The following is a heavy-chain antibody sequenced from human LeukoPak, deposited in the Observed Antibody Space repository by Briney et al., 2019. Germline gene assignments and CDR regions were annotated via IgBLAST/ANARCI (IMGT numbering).Heavy chain of an antibody. CDR2: IYHSGST. V-gene: IGHV4-30-2*01. CDR1: GGSISSGGYS. CDR3: AKDIAKYYDSSGPIDY. J-gene: IGHJ4*02. D-gene: IGHD3-22*01. Sequence: SETLSLTCAVSGGSISSGGYSWSWIRQPPGKGLEWIGYIYHSGSTYYNPSLKSRVTISVDRSKNQFSLKLSSVTAADTALYYCAKDIAKYYDSSGPIDYWGQGTLVTVSS.